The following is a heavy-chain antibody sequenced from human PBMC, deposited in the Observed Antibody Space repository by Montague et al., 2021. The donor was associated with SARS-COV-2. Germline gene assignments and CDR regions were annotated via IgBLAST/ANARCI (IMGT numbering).Heavy chain of an antibody. CDR3: ASQVPEFWGGIDY. J-gene: IGHJ4*02. D-gene: IGHD3-3*01. CDR1: GGSISSYY. CDR2: IYYSGST. Sequence: SETLSLTCTASGGSISSYYWSWIRQPPGKGLEWIGYIYYSGSTNYNPSLKRRVTISVDTSKNQFSLKLSSVTAVDTAVYYCASQVPEFWGGIDYWGQGTLVTVSS. V-gene: IGHV4-59*01.